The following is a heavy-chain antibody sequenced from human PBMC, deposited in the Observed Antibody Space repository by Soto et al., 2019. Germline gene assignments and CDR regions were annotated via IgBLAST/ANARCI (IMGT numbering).Heavy chain of an antibody. Sequence: GESLRLSCAASGFTFSTYSMNWVRQAPGKGLEWVSYISSSSSTIFYTDSVKGRFTVSRDNAKNSLYLQMNSLRAEDTALYYCAKDILDYYDSSGYYLATYAFDIWGQGTMVTVSS. CDR2: ISSSSSTI. V-gene: IGHV3-48*04. J-gene: IGHJ3*02. CDR3: AKDILDYYDSSGYYLATYAFDI. CDR1: GFTFSTYS. D-gene: IGHD3-22*01.